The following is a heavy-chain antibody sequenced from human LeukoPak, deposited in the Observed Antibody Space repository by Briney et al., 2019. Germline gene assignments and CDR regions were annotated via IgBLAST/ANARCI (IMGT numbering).Heavy chain of an antibody. CDR2: IYYSGST. CDR1: GGSISSYY. V-gene: IGHV4-59*08. D-gene: IGHD3-22*01. Sequence: SETLSLTCTVSGGSISSYYWSWIRQPPGKGLEWIGYIYYSGSTNYNPSLKSRVTISVDTSKNQFSLKLSSVTAADTAVYYCAGTITYYYDSSGYSFDYWGQGTPVTVSS. CDR3: AGTITYYYDSSGYSFDY. J-gene: IGHJ4*02.